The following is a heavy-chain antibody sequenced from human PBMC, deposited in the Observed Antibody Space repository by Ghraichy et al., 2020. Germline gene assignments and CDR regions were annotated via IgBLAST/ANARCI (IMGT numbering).Heavy chain of an antibody. CDR1: GFTVSNNY. Sequence: GGSLRLSCAVSGFTVSNNYMSWVRQAPGKGLEWVSVIYSGGGTYYIDSVRGRFTVSRDSSENTVSLQMNSLRGEDTAVYYCARSDTVKGGAYWGRGTLVTVSS. J-gene: IGHJ4*02. D-gene: IGHD5-18*01. CDR2: IYSGGGT. CDR3: ARSDTVKGGAY. V-gene: IGHV3-66*01.